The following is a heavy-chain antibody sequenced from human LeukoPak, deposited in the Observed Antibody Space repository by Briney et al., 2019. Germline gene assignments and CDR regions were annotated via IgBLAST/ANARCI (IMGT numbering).Heavy chain of an antibody. D-gene: IGHD3-16*01. V-gene: IGHV3-66*01. CDR1: GFTVSSKY. J-gene: IGHJ4*02. CDR2: IYSDDTI. Sequence: GGSLRLSCAASGFTVSSKYMSWVRQAPGKGLEWVSIIYSDDTIYYADSVKGRFTISRDNSKNTFYLQMNSLRAEDTAIYYCARDMGDTGDYWGQGTLVTVSS. CDR3: ARDMGDTGDY.